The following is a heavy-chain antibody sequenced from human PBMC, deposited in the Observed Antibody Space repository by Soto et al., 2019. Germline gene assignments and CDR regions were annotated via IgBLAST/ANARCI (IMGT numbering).Heavy chain of an antibody. CDR1: GGYISSGGYY. D-gene: IGHD4-17*01. CDR2: TYYSGST. J-gene: IGHJ4*02. CDR3: ARGSGYGDYPPKF. Sequence: SETLSLTCTESGGYISSGGYYWSWIRQHPGKSLERIGYTYYSGSTYYNPSLKSRVTISVDTSKNQFSLKLSPVTAVETAVYYCARGSGYGDYPPKFWGQGTLVTVSS. V-gene: IGHV4-31*03.